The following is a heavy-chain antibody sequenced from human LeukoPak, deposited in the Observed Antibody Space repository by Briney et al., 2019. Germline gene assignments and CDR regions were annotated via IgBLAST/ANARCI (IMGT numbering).Heavy chain of an antibody. CDR2: IYSRGST. CDR3: ARLINKPIAATGTGPFDH. CDR1: GGSFSSYS. J-gene: IGHJ4*02. V-gene: IGHV4-59*10. D-gene: IGHD6-13*01. Sequence: PSETLSLTCAVYGGSFSSYSWSWIRQPAGKGLEWIGRIYSRGSTKYNPSLKSRVTMSLDTSKKQFSLKLRSVTAADTAVYYCARLINKPIAATGTGPFDHWGQGTLVTVSS.